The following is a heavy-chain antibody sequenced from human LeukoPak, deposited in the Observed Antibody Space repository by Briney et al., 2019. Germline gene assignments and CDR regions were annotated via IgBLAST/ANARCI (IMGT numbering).Heavy chain of an antibody. D-gene: IGHD2-15*01. V-gene: IGHV3-15*01. CDR2: VKGKTDGGTT. Sequence: GESLKISCKASGFIFSSYWMSWVRQAPGKGLEWVGRVKGKTDGGTTDYAAPVKGRFTISRDDSKNTLYLQMNSLKTEDTAVYYCTTDRTCSGGSCYFAADYWGQGTLVTVAS. CDR1: GFIFSSYW. J-gene: IGHJ4*02. CDR3: TTDRTCSGGSCYFAADY.